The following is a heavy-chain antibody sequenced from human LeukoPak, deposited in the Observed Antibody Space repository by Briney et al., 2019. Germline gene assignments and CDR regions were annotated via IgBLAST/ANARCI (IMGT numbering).Heavy chain of an antibody. CDR1: GFTFSSYW. CDR2: IKQDGSEK. J-gene: IGHJ6*02. CDR3: ARVVAAAGLPDYYYGMDV. D-gene: IGHD6-13*01. V-gene: IGHV3-7*01. Sequence: GGSLRLSCAASGFTFSSYWMSWVRQAPGKGLEWVANIKQDGSEKYYVDSVKGRFTISRDNAKNSPYLQMNSLRAEDTAVYYCARVVAAAGLPDYYYGMDVWGQGTTVTVSS.